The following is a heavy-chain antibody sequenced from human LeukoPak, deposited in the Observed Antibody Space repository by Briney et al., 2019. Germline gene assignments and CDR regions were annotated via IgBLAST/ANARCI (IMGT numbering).Heavy chain of an antibody. Sequence: GGSLRLACAGSGITLTNHWMHWVSQVPGRGLVRVGRINGDGSNTNYADSVKGRLTISRDSAKNTLHLQLNSLRVEDTAVYFCATEPPLTGDWYLDLWGRGTRVIVSS. V-gene: IGHV3-74*01. CDR3: ATEPPLTGDWYLDL. D-gene: IGHD3-9*01. J-gene: IGHJ2*01. CDR2: INGDGSNT. CDR1: GITLTNHW.